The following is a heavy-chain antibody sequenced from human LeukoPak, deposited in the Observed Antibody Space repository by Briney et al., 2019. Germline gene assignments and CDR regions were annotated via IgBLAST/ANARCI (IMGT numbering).Heavy chain of an antibody. CDR1: GGTFSGYA. Sequence: SVKVSCKASGGTFSGYAISWVRQAPGQGLEWMGGIIPIFGTANYAQKFQGRVTITADKSTSTAYMELSSLRSEDTAVYYCARMWSYYYGSGSPNWFDPWGQGTLVTVSS. CDR3: ARMWSYYYGSGSPNWFDP. CDR2: IIPIFGTA. D-gene: IGHD3-10*01. J-gene: IGHJ5*02. V-gene: IGHV1-69*06.